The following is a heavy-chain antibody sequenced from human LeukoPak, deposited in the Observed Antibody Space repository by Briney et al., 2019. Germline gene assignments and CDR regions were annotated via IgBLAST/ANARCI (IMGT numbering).Heavy chain of an antibody. CDR3: ARDRRYCSSTSCGWYFDL. CDR2: IYYSGST. Sequence: PSETLSLTCTVSGGSISSYYWSWIRQPPGKVLEWIGYIYYSGSTNYNPSLKSRVTISVDTSKNQFSLKLSSVTAADTAVYYCARDRRYCSSTSCGWYFDLWGRGTLVTVSS. D-gene: IGHD2-2*01. J-gene: IGHJ2*01. CDR1: GGSISSYY. V-gene: IGHV4-59*01.